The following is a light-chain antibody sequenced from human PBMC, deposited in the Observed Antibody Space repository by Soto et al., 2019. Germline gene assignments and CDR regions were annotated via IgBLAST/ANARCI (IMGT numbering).Light chain of an antibody. CDR2: DVS. CDR3: ASYSSTSTVL. Sequence: QSVLTQPASVSGSPGQSIAISCTGTGSDVGGSEYVSWYQHHPGKAPKLMIYDVSNRPSGISDRFSGSKSGNTASLTISGLQADDEGVYYCASYSSTSTVLFGGGTKLTVL. CDR1: GSDVGGSEY. V-gene: IGLV2-14*03. J-gene: IGLJ3*02.